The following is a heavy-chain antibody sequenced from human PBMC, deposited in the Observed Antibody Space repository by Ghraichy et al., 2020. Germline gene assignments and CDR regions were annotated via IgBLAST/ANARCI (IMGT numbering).Heavy chain of an antibody. Sequence: GESLNISCAASGFTFSSYWMSWVRQAPGKGLEWVANIKQDGSEKYYVDSVKGRFTISRDNAKNSLYLQMNSLRAEDTAVYYCARSTKTYYYDSSGELDYWGQGTLVTVSS. CDR2: IKQDGSEK. V-gene: IGHV3-7*03. CDR3: ARSTKTYYYDSSGELDY. D-gene: IGHD3-22*01. J-gene: IGHJ4*02. CDR1: GFTFSSYW.